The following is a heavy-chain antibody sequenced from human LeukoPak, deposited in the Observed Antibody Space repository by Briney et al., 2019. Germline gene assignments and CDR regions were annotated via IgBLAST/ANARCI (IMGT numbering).Heavy chain of an antibody. CDR1: AFIFSGHW. J-gene: IGHJ5*02. D-gene: IGHD5-18*01. CDR2: IKQERGQE. CDR3: ASLDTAKQPLANH. Sequence: GGSLRLSCAGSAFIFSGHWMSWVRQAPGKGLEWVANIKQERGQEYYVDSVKGRFTISKDSAKSSLYLQMNSLRVEDTAMYYCASLDTAKQPLANHWGQGTLVTVSS. V-gene: IGHV3-7*03.